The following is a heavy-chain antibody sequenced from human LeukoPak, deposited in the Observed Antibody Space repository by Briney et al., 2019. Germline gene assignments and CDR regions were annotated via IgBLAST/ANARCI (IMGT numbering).Heavy chain of an antibody. CDR1: GYTFTSYD. J-gene: IGHJ4*02. D-gene: IGHD3-22*01. Sequence: GASVTVSCKASGYTFTSYDINWVRQATGQGLEWMGWMNPNSGNTGYAQKFQGRVTMTRNTSISTAYMELSSLRSEDTAVYYCAREDYYDSGSNDYWGQGTLVTVSS. CDR2: MNPNSGNT. V-gene: IGHV1-8*01. CDR3: AREDYYDSGSNDY.